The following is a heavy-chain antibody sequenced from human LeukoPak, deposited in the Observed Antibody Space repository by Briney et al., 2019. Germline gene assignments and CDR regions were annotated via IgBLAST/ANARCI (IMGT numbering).Heavy chain of an antibody. CDR3: VTGQWLVPVSY. V-gene: IGHV4-34*01. Sequence: SETLSLTCAVYGGSFSGYHWSWIRQPPGKGLEWIGEINHSGGTNYNPSLKSRVTISEDTSKNQFSLKLNSVTAADTAVYYCVTGQWLVPVSYWGQGTVVTVSS. J-gene: IGHJ4*02. CDR2: INHSGGT. D-gene: IGHD6-19*01. CDR1: GGSFSGYH.